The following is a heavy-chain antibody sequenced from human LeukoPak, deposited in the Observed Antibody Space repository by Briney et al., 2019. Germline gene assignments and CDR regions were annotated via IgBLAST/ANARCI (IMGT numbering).Heavy chain of an antibody. CDR3: AGGLKIYGSGYYFTY. CDR1: GGSINSGGYY. D-gene: IGHD3-10*01. CDR2: IYYSET. J-gene: IGHJ4*02. Sequence: SETLSLTCTVSGGSINSGGYYWSRIRRHPGKGLEWIGYIYYSETNYNPSLKSRVTISADTSKDQFSLKLTSVTAADTAVYYCAGGLKIYGSGYYFTYWGQGTLVTVSS. V-gene: IGHV4-61*08.